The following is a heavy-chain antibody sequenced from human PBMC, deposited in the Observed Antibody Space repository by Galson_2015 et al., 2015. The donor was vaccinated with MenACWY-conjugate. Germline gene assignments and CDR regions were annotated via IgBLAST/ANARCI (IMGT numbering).Heavy chain of an antibody. Sequence: SETLSLTCTVSGGSISSHYWSWFRQPPGKGLEWIAYIRDTGSLKDNPSLKSRVTMSADKSNTQFSLRLISVTAADTAVYYCARIPIWGSSFGYFDYWGQGILVAVSP. J-gene: IGHJ4*02. V-gene: IGHV4-59*08. D-gene: IGHD7-27*01. CDR3: ARIPIWGSSFGYFDY. CDR1: GGSISSHY. CDR2: IRDTGSL.